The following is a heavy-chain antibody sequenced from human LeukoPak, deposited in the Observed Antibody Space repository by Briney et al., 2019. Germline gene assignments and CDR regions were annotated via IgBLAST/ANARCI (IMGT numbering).Heavy chain of an antibody. V-gene: IGHV4-59*01. CDR1: GGSISSYY. D-gene: IGHD1-26*01. Sequence: SETPSLTCTVSGGSISSYYWSWIRQPPGKGLEWIGYIYYSGGTNYNPSLKSRVTISVDTSKNQFSLKLSSVTAADTAVYYCARDTWDYYDNWGQGTLVTVSS. CDR3: ARDTWDYYDN. CDR2: IYYSGGT. J-gene: IGHJ4*02.